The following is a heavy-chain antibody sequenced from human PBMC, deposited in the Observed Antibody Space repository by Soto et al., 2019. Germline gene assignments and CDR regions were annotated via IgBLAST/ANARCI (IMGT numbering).Heavy chain of an antibody. CDR1: GITFSSFA. D-gene: IGHD2-2*02. Sequence: GGSLRLSCAASGITFSSFAMHWVRQAPGKGLEWVALISYDGANTYYADSVKGRFTVSRDNSKNSLYLQMNGLRDEDTAVYYRARDRRCSSISCFTEDYFYSGMDGWGQGTTVTVSS. CDR3: ARDRRCSSISCFTEDYFYSGMDG. J-gene: IGHJ6*02. CDR2: ISYDGANT. V-gene: IGHV3-30-3*01.